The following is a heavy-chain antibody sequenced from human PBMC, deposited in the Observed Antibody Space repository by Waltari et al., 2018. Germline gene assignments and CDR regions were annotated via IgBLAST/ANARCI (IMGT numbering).Heavy chain of an antibody. V-gene: IGHV1-3*01. CDR1: GYTFTSYA. Sequence: QVQLVQSGAEVKKPGASVKVSCKASGYTFTSYAMHWVRPAPGQRLEWMGWINAGNGNTKYSQKFQGRVTITRDTSASTAYMELSSLRSEDTAVYYCARVKTRYGDSSNNWFDPWGQGTLVAVSS. CDR2: INAGNGNT. D-gene: IGHD4-17*01. J-gene: IGHJ5*02. CDR3: ARVKTRYGDSSNNWFDP.